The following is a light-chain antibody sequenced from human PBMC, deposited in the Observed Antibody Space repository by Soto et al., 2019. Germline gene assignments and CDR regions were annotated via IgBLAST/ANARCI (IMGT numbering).Light chain of an antibody. Sequence: QSVLTQPASVSGSPGQSITITCTGTSSDVGGYDYVSWYQQHPGKAPKLMIYDVSNRPSGVSNRFSGAKSGNTASLTISGLQAEDEGDYYCSSYTGSGTDVVFGGGTKLTVL. CDR3: SSYTGSGTDVV. CDR2: DVS. J-gene: IGLJ2*01. V-gene: IGLV2-14*01. CDR1: SSDVGGYDY.